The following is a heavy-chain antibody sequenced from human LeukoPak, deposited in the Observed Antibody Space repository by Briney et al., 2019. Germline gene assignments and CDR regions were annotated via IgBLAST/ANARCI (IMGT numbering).Heavy chain of an antibody. J-gene: IGHJ3*02. CDR1: GCSFSGSF. D-gene: IGHD4-11*01. CDR3: ARETTDAFEI. CDR2: INPDSGGT. Sequence: ASVKVSCKASGCSFSGSFIQWVRQAPGQGLEWMGWINPDSGGTRYAQRFQDRVTMTRDTSISTAYMELSRLRSDDTAIYYCARETTDAFEIWGQGTMVTVSS. V-gene: IGHV1-2*02.